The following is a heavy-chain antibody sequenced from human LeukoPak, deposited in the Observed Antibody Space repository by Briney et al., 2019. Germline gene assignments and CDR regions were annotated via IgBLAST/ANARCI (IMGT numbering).Heavy chain of an antibody. CDR2: IYYSGST. Sequence: PSETLSLTCTVSGGSISSYYWSWIRQPPGKGLEWIGYIYYSGSTNYNPSLKSRVTISVDTSKNQFSLKLSSVTAADTAVYYCARRAMVTRSPFDYWGQGTLVTVSS. J-gene: IGHJ4*02. D-gene: IGHD4-17*01. CDR1: GGSISSYY. V-gene: IGHV4-59*01. CDR3: ARRAMVTRSPFDY.